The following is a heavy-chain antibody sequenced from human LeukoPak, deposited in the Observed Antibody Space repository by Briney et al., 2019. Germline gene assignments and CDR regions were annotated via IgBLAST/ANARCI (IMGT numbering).Heavy chain of an antibody. Sequence: SETLSLTCTVSGGSISSYYWSWIRQPPGKGLEWIGYIYYRGSTNYNPSLKSRVTISVDTSRNQFSLKLSSVTAADTPVYYCARLRGGSGAFDIWGQGTMVTVSS. J-gene: IGHJ3*02. CDR3: ARLRGGSGAFDI. CDR2: IYYRGST. D-gene: IGHD3-10*01. CDR1: GGSISSYY. V-gene: IGHV4-59*08.